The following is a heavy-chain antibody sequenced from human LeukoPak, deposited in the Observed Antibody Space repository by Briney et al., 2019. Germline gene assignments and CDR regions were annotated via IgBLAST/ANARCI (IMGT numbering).Heavy chain of an antibody. D-gene: IGHD3/OR15-3a*01. J-gene: IGHJ3*02. Sequence: PSETLSLTCTVSGGSMSNYYWSWIRQPPGKGLEWIGYMHYSGTTKYNPSLESRITMSLDTSKSQFSLKLTSVTAADTAAYYCARVRLDFRLYDAFDIWGQGTMVTVSS. V-gene: IGHV4-59*01. CDR3: ARVRLDFRLYDAFDI. CDR2: MHYSGTT. CDR1: GGSMSNYY.